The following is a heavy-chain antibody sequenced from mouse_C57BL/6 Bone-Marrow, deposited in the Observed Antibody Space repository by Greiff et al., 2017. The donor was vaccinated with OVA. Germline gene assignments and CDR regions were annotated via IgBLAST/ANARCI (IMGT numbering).Heavy chain of an antibody. V-gene: IGHV1-9*01. CDR2: ILPGSGRT. J-gene: IGHJ2*01. CDR1: GYTFTGYW. Sequence: QVQLQQSGAELMKPGASVKLSCKATGYTFTGYWIEWVKQRPGHGLAWIGEILPGSGRTTYNEKFKGKATFTADTSSNTAYMQLSSLTTEDSASYYCARRLLSLFDYGGQGTTLTVSS. CDR3: ARRLLSLFDY. D-gene: IGHD1-1*02.